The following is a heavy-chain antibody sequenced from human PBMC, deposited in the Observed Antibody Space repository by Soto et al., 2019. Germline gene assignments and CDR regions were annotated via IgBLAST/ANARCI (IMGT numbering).Heavy chain of an antibody. V-gene: IGHV3-30*18. J-gene: IGHJ6*02. CDR1: EFNFSTYG. D-gene: IGHD3-3*01. Sequence: QAQVVESGGGVVQPGGSLRLSCAGSEFNFSTYGVHWVRQAPDKGMEWVAVTSYDGSNKYYADSVKGRFTVTRDNSKNTVYLQMNSLRPEDSAVYYCAKQAAQSDFWSRYYTVEHYYHGMDVWRQGTTVTVSS. CDR2: TSYDGSNK. CDR3: AKQAAQSDFWSRYYTVEHYYHGMDV.